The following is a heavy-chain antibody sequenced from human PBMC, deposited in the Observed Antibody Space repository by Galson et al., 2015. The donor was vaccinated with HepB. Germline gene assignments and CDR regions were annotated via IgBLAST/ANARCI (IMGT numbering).Heavy chain of an antibody. Sequence: CAISGDSVSSNYAVWNWIRQSPSRGLEWLGRTCYRSKWMYDYAESVKSRITITPDTSKNLVSLQLHSVTPADAAVYYCAYGVDVWGQGTTVTVSS. V-gene: IGHV6-1*01. CDR2: TCYRSKWMY. CDR3: AYGVDV. CDR1: GDSVSSNYAV. J-gene: IGHJ6*02.